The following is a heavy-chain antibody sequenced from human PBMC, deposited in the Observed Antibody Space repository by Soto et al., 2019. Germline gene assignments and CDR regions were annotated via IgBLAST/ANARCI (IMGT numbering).Heavy chain of an antibody. Sequence: SQTLSLTCAISGDSVSSNSAAWNRIRQSPSRGLEWLGRTYYRSKWYNDYAVSVKSRITINPDTSKNQFSLQLNSVTPEDTAVYYCAKSGPIAAAVNNWFDPWGQGTLVTVSS. CDR1: GDSVSSNSAA. V-gene: IGHV6-1*01. D-gene: IGHD6-13*01. CDR2: TYYRSKWYN. CDR3: AKSGPIAAAVNNWFDP. J-gene: IGHJ5*02.